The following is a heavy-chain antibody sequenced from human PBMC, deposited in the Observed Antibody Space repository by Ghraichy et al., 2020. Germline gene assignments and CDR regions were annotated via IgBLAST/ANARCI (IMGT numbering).Heavy chain of an antibody. CDR2: ISGSGGST. Sequence: SCAASGFTFSSYAMSWVRQAPGKGLEWVSAISGSGGSTYYADSVKGRFTISRDNSKNTLYLQMNSLRAEDTAVYYCANGKLEPTGVLDYWGQGTLVTVSS. V-gene: IGHV3-23*01. CDR1: GFTFSSYA. CDR3: ANGKLEPTGVLDY. J-gene: IGHJ4*02. D-gene: IGHD1-1*01.